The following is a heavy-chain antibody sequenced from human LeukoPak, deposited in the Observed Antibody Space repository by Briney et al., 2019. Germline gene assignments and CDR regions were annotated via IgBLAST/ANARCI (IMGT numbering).Heavy chain of an antibody. J-gene: IGHJ4*02. CDR3: AKDNDAYGDSYFDS. CDR2: LWHDGSHA. CDR1: GFSFSNYG. D-gene: IGHD4-17*01. V-gene: IGHV3-33*06. Sequence: GGSLRLSCAASGFSFSNYGFHWVSQTPGKGLEWVAVLWHDGSHAYYSDSVKGRFTISRDNAKNTVYLQMDSLRVEDTAIYYCAKDNDAYGDSYFDSWGQGTLVTVSS.